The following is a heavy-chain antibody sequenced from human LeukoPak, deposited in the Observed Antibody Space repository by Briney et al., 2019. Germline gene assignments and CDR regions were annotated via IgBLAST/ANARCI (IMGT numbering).Heavy chain of an antibody. J-gene: IGHJ1*01. CDR3: TSWGDTTAEYFQR. D-gene: IGHD2-21*02. CDR1: EFTVSNNY. V-gene: IGHV3-7*01. Sequence: GGSLRLSCAVSEFTVSNNYMSWVRQAPGKGLEWVAHINPDGRDTYYVDSVKGRFTISRDNAQNSMYLQMNSLRVEDTAVYYCTSWGDTTAEYFQRWGQGTLVTVSS. CDR2: INPDGRDT.